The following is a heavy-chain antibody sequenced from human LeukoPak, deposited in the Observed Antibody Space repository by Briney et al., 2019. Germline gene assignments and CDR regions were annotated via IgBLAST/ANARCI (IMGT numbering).Heavy chain of an antibody. V-gene: IGHV4-34*01. CDR2: INHSGGT. Sequence: PSGTLSLTCAVYGGSFSGYYWSWIRQPPGKGLEWIGEINHSGGTNYNPSLKSRVTISVDTSKNQFSLNLSSVTAADTAVYYCARYGSGSTWFDPWGQGTLVTVSS. J-gene: IGHJ5*02. D-gene: IGHD3-10*01. CDR3: ARYGSGSTWFDP. CDR1: GGSFSGYY.